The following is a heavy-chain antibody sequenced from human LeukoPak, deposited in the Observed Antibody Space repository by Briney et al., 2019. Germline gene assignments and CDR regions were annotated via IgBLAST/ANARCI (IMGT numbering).Heavy chain of an antibody. CDR2: IYYSGST. CDR3: ARVPPGTSHFDY. J-gene: IGHJ4*02. D-gene: IGHD1-7*01. V-gene: IGHV4-59*01. Sequence: SETLSLTCTVSGSSISSYYWSWIRQPPGKGLEWIGYIYYSGSTKYNPSLKSRVTISVDTSKNQFSLKLSSVTAADTAVYYCARVPPGTSHFDYWGQGTLVTVSS. CDR1: GSSISSYY.